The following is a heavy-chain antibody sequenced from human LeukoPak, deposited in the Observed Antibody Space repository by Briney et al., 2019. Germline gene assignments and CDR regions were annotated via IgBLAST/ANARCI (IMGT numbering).Heavy chain of an antibody. Sequence: SVKVSCKASGGTFSSYAISWVRQAPGQGLEWMGGIIPIFGTANYAQKFQGRVTITADESTSTVYMELSSLRSEGTAVYYCARVGRYYYDSREDWFDPWGQGTLVTVSS. CDR1: GGTFSSYA. CDR3: ARVGRYYYDSREDWFDP. D-gene: IGHD3-22*01. J-gene: IGHJ5*02. CDR2: IIPIFGTA. V-gene: IGHV1-69*01.